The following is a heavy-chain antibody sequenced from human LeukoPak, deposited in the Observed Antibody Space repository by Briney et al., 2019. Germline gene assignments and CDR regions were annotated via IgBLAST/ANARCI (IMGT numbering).Heavy chain of an antibody. Sequence: PGGSLRLSCAASGFTVSSNYMSWVRQAPGKGLEWVSLIYTGGNTFYADSVKGRFTISRDNSRNTVYLQMNSLRAEDTAVYYCARRMAGHFDYWGQGTLVTVSS. CDR1: GFTVSSNY. D-gene: IGHD6-19*01. CDR2: IYTGGNT. V-gene: IGHV3-53*01. CDR3: ARRMAGHFDY. J-gene: IGHJ4*02.